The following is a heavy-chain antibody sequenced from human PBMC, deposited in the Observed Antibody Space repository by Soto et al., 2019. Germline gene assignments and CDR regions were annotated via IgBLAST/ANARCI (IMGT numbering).Heavy chain of an antibody. V-gene: IGHV3-33*01. CDR3: ARDGSGSYSSRFDY. CDR1: GFTFSSYG. CDR2: IWYGGSNK. Sequence: GGSLRLSCAASGFTFSSYGMHWVRQAPGKGLEWVAVIWYGGSNKYYADSVKGRFTISRDNSKNTLYLQMNSLRAEDTAVYYCARDGSGSYSSRFDYWGQGTLVTVSS. D-gene: IGHD1-26*01. J-gene: IGHJ4*02.